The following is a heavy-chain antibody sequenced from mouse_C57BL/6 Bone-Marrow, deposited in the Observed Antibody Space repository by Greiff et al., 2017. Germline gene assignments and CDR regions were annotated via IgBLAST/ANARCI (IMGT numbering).Heavy chain of an antibody. CDR2: ISDGGSYT. V-gene: IGHV5-4*01. CDR3: SLIRWLPFAY. D-gene: IGHD2-3*01. J-gene: IGHJ3*01. CDR1: GFTFSSYA. Sequence: DVHLVESGGGLVKPGGSLKLSCAASGFTFSSYAMSWVRQTPEKRLEWVATISDGGSYTYYPDNVKGRFTISRDNAKNNLYLQMSQLKSEDTAMYYCSLIRWLPFAYWGQGTLVTVSA.